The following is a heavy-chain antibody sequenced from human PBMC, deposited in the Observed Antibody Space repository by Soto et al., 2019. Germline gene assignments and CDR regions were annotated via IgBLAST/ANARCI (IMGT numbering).Heavy chain of an antibody. J-gene: IGHJ4*02. D-gene: IGHD3-16*01. Sequence: EVQLVESGGGLVQPGGSLRLSCAASGFTFSTSWMHWVRQTPGKGLVWVSHINPDGSITNYADSAKGRFTISRDNAKNTLFLKMNNLRVEDTSVYFCARDIGYGGNRGQGTLVTVSS. CDR1: GFTFSTSW. V-gene: IGHV3-74*01. CDR3: ARDIGYGGN. CDR2: INPDGSIT.